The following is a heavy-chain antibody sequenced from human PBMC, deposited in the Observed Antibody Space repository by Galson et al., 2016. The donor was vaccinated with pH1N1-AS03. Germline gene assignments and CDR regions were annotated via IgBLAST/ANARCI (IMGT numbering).Heavy chain of an antibody. V-gene: IGHV4-38-2*01. D-gene: IGHD1-26*01. Sequence: ETLSLTCAVSGYSISCGFHWAWVRQPPSKGLEWIGTISHSGNTYYNPSLKSRVTMSVDTSKNQFSLKLSSVTAADAAVYYCARFSGSYQFDYWGQGTLVTVSS. CDR1: GYSISCGFH. CDR2: ISHSGNT. CDR3: ARFSGSYQFDY. J-gene: IGHJ4*02.